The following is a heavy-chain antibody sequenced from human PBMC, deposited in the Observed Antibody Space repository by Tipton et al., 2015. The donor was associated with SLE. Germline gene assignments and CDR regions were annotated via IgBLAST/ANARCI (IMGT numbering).Heavy chain of an antibody. D-gene: IGHD4/OR15-4a*01. V-gene: IGHV4-34*01. CDR3: ARDGANGVDAFDI. CDR2: IDQSRST. Sequence: TLSLTCAVYSGSFSVHYWSWSWIRQPPGKGLEWIGEIDQSRSTNYNPSLKRRVIIPVDTSKNQFSLNLSSVTAADTAVYYCARDGANGVDAFDIWGQGTMVTVSS. CDR1: SGSFSVHY. J-gene: IGHJ3*02.